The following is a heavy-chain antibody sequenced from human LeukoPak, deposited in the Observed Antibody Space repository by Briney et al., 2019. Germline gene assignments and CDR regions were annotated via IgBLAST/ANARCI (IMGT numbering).Heavy chain of an antibody. V-gene: IGHV1-2*02. CDR3: ARVCGGDCPHAFDI. CDR1: GYTFTGYY. D-gene: IGHD2-21*02. Sequence: GASVKVSCKASGYTFTGYYMHWVRQAPGQGLEWMGWINPNSGGTNYAQKFQGRVTMTRETSISTAYMELSRLRSDDTAVYYCARVCGGDCPHAFDIWGQGTMVTVSS. CDR2: INPNSGGT. J-gene: IGHJ3*02.